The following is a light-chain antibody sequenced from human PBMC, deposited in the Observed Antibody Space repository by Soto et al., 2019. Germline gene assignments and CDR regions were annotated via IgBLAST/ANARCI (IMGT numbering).Light chain of an antibody. J-gene: IGKJ5*01. CDR2: GAS. Sequence: EIVMTQSPATLSVSPGERATLSCRASQSVSSNLAWYQQKPGQAPRLLIYGASSRATGIPVRFSGSGSGTDFTLTISRLEPEDFAVYYCQQYGSSPRITFGQGTRLEIK. CDR1: QSVSSN. CDR3: QQYGSSPRIT. V-gene: IGKV3-20*01.